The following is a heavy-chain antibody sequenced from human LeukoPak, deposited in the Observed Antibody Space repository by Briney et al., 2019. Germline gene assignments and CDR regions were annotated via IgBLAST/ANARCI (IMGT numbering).Heavy chain of an antibody. D-gene: IGHD1-26*01. CDR2: ISWNSGSI. J-gene: IGHJ4*02. CDR3: AKDSQYSGSYRSFDY. V-gene: IGHV3-9*01. Sequence: GGSLRLSCAASGFTFDDYAMHWIRQAPGKGLEWVSGISWNSGSIGYADSVKGRFTISRDNAKNSLYLQMNSLRAEDTALYYCAKDSQYSGSYRSFDYWGQGTLVTVSS. CDR1: GFTFDDYA.